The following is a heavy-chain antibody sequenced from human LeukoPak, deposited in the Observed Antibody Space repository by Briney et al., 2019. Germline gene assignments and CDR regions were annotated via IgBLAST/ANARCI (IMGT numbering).Heavy chain of an antibody. CDR1: GYTFTSYG. CDR3: ASRTYDILTGHDAFDI. Sequence: GASVKVSCKASGYTFTSYGISWVRQAPGQGLEWMGWISAYNGNTNYAQKLQGRVTMTTDTSTSTAYMELRSLRSDDTAVYYCASRTYDILTGHDAFDIWGQGTMVTVSS. V-gene: IGHV1-18*01. CDR2: ISAYNGNT. D-gene: IGHD3-9*01. J-gene: IGHJ3*02.